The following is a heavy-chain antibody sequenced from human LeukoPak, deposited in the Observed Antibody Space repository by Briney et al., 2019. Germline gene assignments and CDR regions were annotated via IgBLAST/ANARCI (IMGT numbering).Heavy chain of an antibody. Sequence: GGSLRLSCAASGFTFNNYNMNWVRQAPGKGLEWVSSISSSSDYIYYADSVRGRFTISRDNSKNTLYLQMNSLRAEDTAVYYCARDPEWELPGYFDYWGQGTLVTVSS. D-gene: IGHD1-26*01. CDR2: ISSSSDYI. J-gene: IGHJ4*02. CDR3: ARDPEWELPGYFDY. CDR1: GFTFNNYN. V-gene: IGHV3-21*01.